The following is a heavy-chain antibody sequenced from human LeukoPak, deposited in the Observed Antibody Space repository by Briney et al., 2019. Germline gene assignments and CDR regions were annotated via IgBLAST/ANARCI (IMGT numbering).Heavy chain of an antibody. V-gene: IGHV4-59*12. J-gene: IGHJ5*02. CDR3: ARRVGGFDP. CDR1: GGSISSYY. D-gene: IGHD3-16*01. Sequence: SETLSLTCTVSGGSISSYYWSWIRQPPGKGLEWIGYIYYSGSTNYNPSLKSRVTISVYTSKNQFSLKLSSVTAADTAVYYCARRVGGFDPWGQGTLVTVSS. CDR2: IYYSGST.